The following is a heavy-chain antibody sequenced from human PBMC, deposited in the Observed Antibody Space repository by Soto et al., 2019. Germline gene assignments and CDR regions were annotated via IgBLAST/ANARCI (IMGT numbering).Heavy chain of an antibody. J-gene: IGHJ4*02. Sequence: SCKASGYTFTSYDINWVRQAPGKGLEWVANIKPDGSEKNYVDSVKGRFTISRDNAKNSLYLQMNSLRAEDTAVYYCARDRGYCSGGTCYAVLDYWGQGILVTVSS. V-gene: IGHV3-7*01. CDR1: GYTFTSYD. CDR2: IKPDGSEK. CDR3: ARDRGYCSGGTCYAVLDY. D-gene: IGHD2-15*01.